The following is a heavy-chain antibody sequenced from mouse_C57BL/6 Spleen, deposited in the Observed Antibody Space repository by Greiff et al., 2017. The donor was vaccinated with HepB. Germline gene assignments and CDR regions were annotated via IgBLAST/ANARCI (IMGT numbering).Heavy chain of an antibody. D-gene: IGHD2-4*01. J-gene: IGHJ3*01. CDR2: IWSGGST. Sequence: QVQLQQSGPGLVQPSQSLSITCTVSGFSLTSYGVHWVRQSPGKGLEWLGVIWSGGSTDYNAAFISRLSISKDNSKSQVFFKMNSLQADDTAIYYCASSYYDYDFAYWGQGTLVTVSA. CDR3: ASSYYDYDFAY. CDR1: GFSLTSYG. V-gene: IGHV2-2*01.